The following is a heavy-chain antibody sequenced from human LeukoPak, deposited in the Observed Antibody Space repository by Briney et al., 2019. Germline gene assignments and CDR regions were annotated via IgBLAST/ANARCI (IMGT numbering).Heavy chain of an antibody. CDR1: GFTFSSYA. D-gene: IGHD6-25*01. J-gene: IGHJ4*02. CDR3: AKGSGTAEDY. V-gene: IGHV3-23*01. Sequence: GGTLRLSCAASGFTFSSYAMSWVRQAPGKGLEWVSAISGSGGRTHYADSVKGRFTISRDNSKNTLYLQMNSLRAEDTAVYYCAKGSGTAEDYWGQGTLVTVSS. CDR2: ISGSGGRT.